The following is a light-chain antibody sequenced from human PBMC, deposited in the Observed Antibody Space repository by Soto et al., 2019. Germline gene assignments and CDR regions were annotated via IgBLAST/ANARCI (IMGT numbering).Light chain of an antibody. CDR3: CSYAGGSTLV. Sequence: QSVLTQPASVSGSPGQSITISCTGTSSDVGSYNLVSWYQQHPGKAPKLMIYEGSKRPSGVSNRVSGSKSGNTASLTISGLQAEDEADYHCCSYAGGSTLVFGGGTKVTVL. V-gene: IGLV2-23*01. J-gene: IGLJ2*01. CDR1: SSDVGSYNL. CDR2: EGS.